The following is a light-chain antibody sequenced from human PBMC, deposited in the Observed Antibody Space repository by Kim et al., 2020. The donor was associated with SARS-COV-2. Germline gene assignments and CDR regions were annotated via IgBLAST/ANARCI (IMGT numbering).Light chain of an antibody. CDR1: SSDFGGYNY. J-gene: IGLJ2*01. Sequence: GQSVTISCTGTSSDFGGYNYVSWYQQHPGKAPKLMIYDVSKRPSGVPDRFSGSKSGNTASLTISGLQAEDEADYYCCSYAGSYTLVFGGGTKLTVL. CDR2: DVS. V-gene: IGLV2-11*01. CDR3: CSYAGSYTLV.